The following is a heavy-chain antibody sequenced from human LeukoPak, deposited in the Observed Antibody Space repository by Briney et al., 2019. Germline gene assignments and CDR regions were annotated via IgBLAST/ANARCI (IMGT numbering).Heavy chain of an antibody. CDR1: GFTFSSYS. CDR3: AGEKRDYYDSSGSIT. Sequence: GGSLRLSCAASGFTFSSYSMTWVRQAPGKGLDWVSSISSSSYIYYADSVKGRFTISRDNAKNSLYLQMNSLRAEDTAVYYCAGEKRDYYDSSGSITWGQGTLVTVSS. CDR2: ISSSSYI. V-gene: IGHV3-21*01. J-gene: IGHJ5*02. D-gene: IGHD3-22*01.